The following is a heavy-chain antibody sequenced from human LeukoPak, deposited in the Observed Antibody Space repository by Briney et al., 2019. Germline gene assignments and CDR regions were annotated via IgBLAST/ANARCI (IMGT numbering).Heavy chain of an antibody. CDR1: GGTFSSYA. CDR3: ARGPEIVVVPAAKDAEYFQH. J-gene: IGHJ1*01. Sequence: ASVKVSCKASGGTFSSYAISLVRQAPGQGLEWMGGIIPIFGTANYAQKFQGRVTITTDESTSTAYMELSSLRSEDTAVYYCARGPEIVVVPAAKDAEYFQHWGQGTLVTVSS. D-gene: IGHD2-2*01. V-gene: IGHV1-69*05. CDR2: IIPIFGTA.